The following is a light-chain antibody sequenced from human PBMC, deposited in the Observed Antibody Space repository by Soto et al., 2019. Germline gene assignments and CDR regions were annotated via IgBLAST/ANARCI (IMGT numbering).Light chain of an antibody. J-gene: IGLJ1*01. Sequence: QPALTQPASVSGSPGQSITISCTRTSSDVGGYNYVSWYQQHPGKAPKLMIYDVSNRPSGVSNRFSGSKSGNTASLTISGLQAEDEADYYCSSYTSSSALVFGPGTKVTVL. CDR3: SSYTSSSALV. CDR1: SSDVGGYNY. CDR2: DVS. V-gene: IGLV2-14*01.